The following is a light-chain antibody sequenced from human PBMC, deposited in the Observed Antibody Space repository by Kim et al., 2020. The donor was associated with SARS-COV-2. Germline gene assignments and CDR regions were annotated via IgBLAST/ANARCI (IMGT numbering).Light chain of an antibody. CDR1: QSVNAKY. Sequence: LSPGEAATLSCRASQSVNAKYVAWYQQRPGQAPRLLIYGASKRATGIPDRFSGSGSGTDFTLTISRLEPEDFAVYYCQQYDTSSYTFGQGTKLEI. V-gene: IGKV3-20*01. J-gene: IGKJ2*01. CDR2: GAS. CDR3: QQYDTSSYT.